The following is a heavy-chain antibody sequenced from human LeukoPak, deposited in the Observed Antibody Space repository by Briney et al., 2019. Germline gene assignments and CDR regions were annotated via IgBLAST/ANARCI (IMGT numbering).Heavy chain of an antibody. J-gene: IGHJ4*02. V-gene: IGHV4-4*02. Sequence: PSGTLSPTCAVSGGSIGTINLWWTWVRQPPGKGLEWIGEIYHSGNTDYNPSLKSRVTISVDTSKNQFSLKLSSVTAADTAVYYCARGRGRMPATPPNFDYWGQGTLVTVSS. D-gene: IGHD2-15*01. CDR1: GGSIGTINLW. CDR2: IYHSGNT. CDR3: ARGRGRMPATPPNFDY.